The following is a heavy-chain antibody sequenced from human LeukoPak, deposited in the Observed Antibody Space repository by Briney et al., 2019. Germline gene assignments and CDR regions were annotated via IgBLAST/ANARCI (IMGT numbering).Heavy chain of an antibody. CDR3: ARGGQGYSDTSGCYFWWFDP. CDR1: GGTFITYA. V-gene: IGHV1-69*13. J-gene: IGHJ5*02. D-gene: IGHD3-22*01. CDR2: IIPVFGSA. Sequence: SVKVSCKASGGTFITYAISWVRQAPGQGLEWMGGIIPVFGSANYAQKFQGRVTITADESTNTTYMELSSLRSADTAVYYCARGGQGYSDTSGCYFWWFDPWGQGTLVTVSS.